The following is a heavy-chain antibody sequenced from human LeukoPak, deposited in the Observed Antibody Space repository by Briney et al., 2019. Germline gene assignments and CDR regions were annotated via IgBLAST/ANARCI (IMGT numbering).Heavy chain of an antibody. Sequence: ASVKVSCKASGFTFTTYGISWVRQAPGQGLEWMGWISTYNGNTNTDYAQKLQGRVTMTTDTSTSTAYMELRSLRSDDTAVYYCARGVWFGELSGYYYYMDVWGKGTTVTVSS. CDR1: GFTFTTYG. CDR2: ISTYNGNT. V-gene: IGHV1-18*01. D-gene: IGHD3-10*01. CDR3: ARGVWFGELSGYYYYMDV. J-gene: IGHJ6*03.